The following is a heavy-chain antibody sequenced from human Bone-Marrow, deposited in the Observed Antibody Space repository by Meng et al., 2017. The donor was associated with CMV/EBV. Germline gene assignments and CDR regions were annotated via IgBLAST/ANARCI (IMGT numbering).Heavy chain of an antibody. D-gene: IGHD2-21*01. V-gene: IGHV3-30-3*01. CDR2: ISYDGSNK. Sequence: GESLKISCAASGFTFSSYAMHWVRQAPGKGLEWVAVISYDGSNKYYADSVKGRFTISRDNAKNSLYLQMNSLRAEDTAVYYCARDLGRYCGGDCYSVGFDYWGQG. CDR3: ARDLGRYCGGDCYSVGFDY. CDR1: GFTFSSYA. J-gene: IGHJ4*02.